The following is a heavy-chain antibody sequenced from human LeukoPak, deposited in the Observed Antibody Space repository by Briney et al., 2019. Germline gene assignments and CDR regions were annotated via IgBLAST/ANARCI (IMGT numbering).Heavy chain of an antibody. D-gene: IGHD3-10*02. CDR3: VTAPIKLVRGLFSRYYGMAV. J-gene: IGHJ6*02. CDR2: IYYSGST. Sequence: SETLSLTCTVSGASICSAVYYTSSIRQPPGKGLEWIGYIYYSGSTYYNPSLKSRVTISVDTSKNQFSLKLSSVTAADSAVYYSVTAPIKLVRGLFSRYYGMAVWGQGTTVTVSS. CDR1: GASICSAVYY. V-gene: IGHV4-30-4*01.